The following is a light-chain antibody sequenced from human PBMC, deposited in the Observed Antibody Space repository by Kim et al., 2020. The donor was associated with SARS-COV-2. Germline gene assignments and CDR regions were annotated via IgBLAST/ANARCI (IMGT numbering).Light chain of an antibody. CDR3: LQHKSYPYT. Sequence: DIQMTQSPSAMSASVGDRVTITCRASQDISNFLAWFQQKPGKVPKRLIYATSSLQSGVPSRFSGSGSGTEYSLTINSLQPEDFATYYCLQHKSYPYTLGQGTKLEIK. CDR1: QDISNF. V-gene: IGKV1-17*03. J-gene: IGKJ2*01. CDR2: ATS.